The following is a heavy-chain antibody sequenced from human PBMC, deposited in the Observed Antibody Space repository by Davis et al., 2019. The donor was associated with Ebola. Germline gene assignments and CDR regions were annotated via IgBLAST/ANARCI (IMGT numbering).Heavy chain of an antibody. D-gene: IGHD1-1*01. Sequence: AASVKVSCKASGGTFSSDGISWVRQAPGQGLEWMGRIIPIVGIANCAPKFQGRVTITADKSTSTANMEVNSLRSEDTAVYYCARGGTWNLDYGMDVWGQGTTVTVSS. CDR1: GGTFSSDG. J-gene: IGHJ6*02. CDR2: IIPIVGIA. CDR3: ARGGTWNLDYGMDV. V-gene: IGHV1-69*04.